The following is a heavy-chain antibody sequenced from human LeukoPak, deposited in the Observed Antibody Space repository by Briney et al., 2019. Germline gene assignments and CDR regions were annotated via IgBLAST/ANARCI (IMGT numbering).Heavy chain of an antibody. CDR1: GYTFSSYS. CDR2: ISVRSNYI. V-gene: IGHV3-21*01. J-gene: IGHJ4*02. CDR3: VRLRRNSDTSGFYYYYDF. Sequence: KPGGSLRLSCAASGYTFSSYSINWVRQAPGKGLEWVSSISVRSNYIYYADSVRGRFRISRDDARDSLYLQMNSLRAEDTAVYYCVRLRRNSDTSGFYYYYDFWGQGTLVTVSS. D-gene: IGHD3-22*01.